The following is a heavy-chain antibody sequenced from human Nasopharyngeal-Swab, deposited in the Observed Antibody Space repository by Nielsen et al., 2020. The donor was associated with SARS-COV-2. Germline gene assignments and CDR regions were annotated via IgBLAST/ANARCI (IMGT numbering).Heavy chain of an antibody. J-gene: IGHJ3*02. Sequence: SETLSLPCTVSGASFRSSSWTWIRQPPGKGLVCFGSIYSSGRTHYTPSLKSRFTISVDTSKNQFSLKLSSVTAADTAVYYCARRSLGYYDSSGAAVHGAFDIWGQGTMVTVSS. CDR1: GASFRSSS. D-gene: IGHD3-22*01. CDR2: IYSSGRT. CDR3: ARRSLGYYDSSGAAVHGAFDI. V-gene: IGHV4-59*08.